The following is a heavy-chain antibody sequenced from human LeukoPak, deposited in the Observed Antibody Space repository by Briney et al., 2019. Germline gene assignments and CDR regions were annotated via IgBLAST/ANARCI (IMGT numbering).Heavy chain of an antibody. Sequence: SETLSLTCAVSGGSISISSYYCGWVRQPPGKGLEWIVSIYYSGSTYYNPSLKSRVTISVDTSKNQFSLKLSSVTAADTAVYYCARHQTYYYDSKGYDAFDTWGQGTMVTVSS. CDR2: IYYSGST. D-gene: IGHD3-22*01. J-gene: IGHJ3*02. V-gene: IGHV4-39*01. CDR3: ARHQTYYYDSKGYDAFDT. CDR1: GGSISISSYY.